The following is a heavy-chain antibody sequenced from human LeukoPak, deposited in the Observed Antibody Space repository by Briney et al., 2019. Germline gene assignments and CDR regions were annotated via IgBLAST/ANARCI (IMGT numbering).Heavy chain of an antibody. Sequence: GGSLRLSCAASGFTFSSYAMSWVRQAPGKGLEWVSAISGSGGSTYYADSVKGRFTISRDNAQSSLYLQMNSLRADDTAVYYCARDRALGVRALYSYDMDVWGQGTTVTVSS. CDR1: GFTFSSYA. J-gene: IGHJ6*02. CDR3: ARDRALGVRALYSYDMDV. CDR2: ISGSGGST. V-gene: IGHV3-23*01. D-gene: IGHD3-10*01.